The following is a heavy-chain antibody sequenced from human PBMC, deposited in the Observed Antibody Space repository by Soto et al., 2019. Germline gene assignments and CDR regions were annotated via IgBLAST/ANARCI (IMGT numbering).Heavy chain of an antibody. CDR1: GYTFTSYA. V-gene: IGHV1-3*01. CDR2: INAGNGNT. Sequence: ASVKVSCKASGYTFTSYAMHWVRQAPGQRLEWMGWINAGNGNTKYSQKFQGRVTITRDTSASTAYMELSSLRSEDTAVYYCAASWTGHRSHYFDYWGQGTLVTVSS. J-gene: IGHJ4*02. CDR3: AASWTGHRSHYFDY. D-gene: IGHD2-15*01.